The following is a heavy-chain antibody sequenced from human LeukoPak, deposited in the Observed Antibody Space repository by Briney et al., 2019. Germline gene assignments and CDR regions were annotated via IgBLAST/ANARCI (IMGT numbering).Heavy chain of an antibody. CDR2: ISGSGSHT. CDR3: AKERVSSGMMEGVLHM. CDR1: GFTFNSYA. V-gene: IGHV3-23*01. D-gene: IGHD2-8*01. Sequence: GGSLRLSCAASGFTFNSYAMNWVRQAPGKGLEWVSSISGSGSHTYYADSVQGRFTVSRDNSKNTVNLHLNTVRAEDTAVYYCAKERVSSGMMEGVLHMWGQGTTVSVSS. J-gene: IGHJ3*02.